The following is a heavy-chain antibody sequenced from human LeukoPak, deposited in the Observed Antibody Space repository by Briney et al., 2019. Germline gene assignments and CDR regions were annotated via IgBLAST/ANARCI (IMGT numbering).Heavy chain of an antibody. CDR3: ARDHGNSYAFDI. D-gene: IGHD4-23*01. CDR2: ISSSSSYI. J-gene: IGHJ3*02. CDR1: GFTFSSYS. Sequence: PGGSLRLSCAASGFTFSSYSMNWVHQAPGKGLEWVSSISSSSSYIYYADSVKGRFTISRDNAKNSLYLQMNSLRAEDTAVYYCARDHGNSYAFDIWGQGTMVTVSS. V-gene: IGHV3-21*01.